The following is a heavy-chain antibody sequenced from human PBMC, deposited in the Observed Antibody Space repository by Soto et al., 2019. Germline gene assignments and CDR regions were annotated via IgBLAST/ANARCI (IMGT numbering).Heavy chain of an antibody. CDR1: GGSFSAYY. CDR2: INHSGST. CDR3: ARGRVATAGYYYYGMDV. D-gene: IGHD5-12*01. J-gene: IGHJ6*02. Sequence: LXLTCAVYGGSFSAYYWSWIRQPPGKGLEWIGEINHSGSTNYNPSLKSRVTISVDTSKNQFSLKLSSVTAADTAVYYCARGRVATAGYYYYGMDVWGQGTTVTVS. V-gene: IGHV4-34*01.